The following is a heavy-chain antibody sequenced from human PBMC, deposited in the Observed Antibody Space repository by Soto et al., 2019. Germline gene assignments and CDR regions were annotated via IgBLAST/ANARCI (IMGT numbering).Heavy chain of an antibody. CDR3: TRDYSDTRGYYGMDV. CDR2: IRSKAYGGAT. Sequence: QPGGSLRLSCTASGVTFGDYDMSWVRQAPGKGLEWVGFIRSKAYGGATEYAASVKGRFTISRDDSKTIAYLQMNSLKTEDTAVCYCTRDYSDTRGYYGMDVWGQGTTVTVSS. V-gene: IGHV3-49*04. D-gene: IGHD3-22*01. J-gene: IGHJ6*02. CDR1: GVTFGDYD.